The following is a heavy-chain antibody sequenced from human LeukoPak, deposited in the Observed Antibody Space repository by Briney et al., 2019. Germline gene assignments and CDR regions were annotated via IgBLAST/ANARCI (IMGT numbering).Heavy chain of an antibody. CDR1: GGSISTSNYY. CDR3: ARQTGSGLFILP. Sequence: SETLSLTCTASGGSISTSNYYWGWIRQPPGKGLEWIGNIFYSGSTYYSPSLKSRVTISLDTSRNQFSLKLNSVTAADTAVYYCARQTGSGLFILPGGQGTLVTVSS. J-gene: IGHJ4*02. V-gene: IGHV4-39*01. D-gene: IGHD3/OR15-3a*01. CDR2: IFYSGST.